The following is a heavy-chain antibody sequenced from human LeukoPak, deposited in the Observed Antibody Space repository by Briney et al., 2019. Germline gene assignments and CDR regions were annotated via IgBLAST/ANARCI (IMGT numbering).Heavy chain of an antibody. CDR3: ARKPSIAADIDY. CDR1: GFTFTTYG. J-gene: IGHJ4*02. Sequence: PGGSLRLSCAASGFTFTTYGMHWVRQAPGRGLEWVAVIAYDGKDKYYADSVKGRFTISRDNSKNTLYLQMNSLRAEDTAVYYCARKPSIAADIDYWGQGTLVTVSS. V-gene: IGHV3-30*03. CDR2: IAYDGKDK. D-gene: IGHD6-25*01.